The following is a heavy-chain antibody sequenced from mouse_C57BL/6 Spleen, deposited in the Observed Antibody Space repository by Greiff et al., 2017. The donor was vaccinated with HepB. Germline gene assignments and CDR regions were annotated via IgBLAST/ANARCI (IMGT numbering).Heavy chain of an antibody. CDR2: ISSGGSYT. CDR3: ARPIYYDYDAAY. J-gene: IGHJ3*01. Sequence: EVKLQESGGDLVKPGGSLKLSCAASGFTFSSYGMSWVRQTPDKRLEWVATISSGGSYTYYPDSVKGRFTISRDNAKNTLYLQMSSLKSEDTAMYYCARPIYYDYDAAYWGQGTLVTVSA. CDR1: GFTFSSYG. V-gene: IGHV5-6*01. D-gene: IGHD2-4*01.